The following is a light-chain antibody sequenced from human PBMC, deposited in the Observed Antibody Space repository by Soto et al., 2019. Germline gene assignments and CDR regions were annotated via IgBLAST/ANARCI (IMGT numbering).Light chain of an antibody. CDR2: TAS. V-gene: IGKV1-6*01. CDR1: QDIRND. Sequence: AIQVTQSPSSLSASVGDRVTITCRASQDIRNDLGWYQQKPGRAPKLLIYTASTLQSGVPTRFSGSGSGTVFTLTISSLQHEDFATYYCLQDYNFPYTFGQGTKLEFK. CDR3: LQDYNFPYT. J-gene: IGKJ2*01.